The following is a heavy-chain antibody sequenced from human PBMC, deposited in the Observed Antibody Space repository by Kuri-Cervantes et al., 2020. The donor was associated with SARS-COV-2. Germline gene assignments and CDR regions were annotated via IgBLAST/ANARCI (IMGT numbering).Heavy chain of an antibody. CDR3: VRDGVHWNFDY. V-gene: IGHV3-33*01. J-gene: IGHJ4*02. CDR1: GLTFRAYG. D-gene: IGHD1-1*01. Sequence: GGSLRRYCTASGLTFRAYGMHWARQAPGKGLEWVTLLYSDGSNKYYADSVKGRFTISRDNAENMLILQMNSLRAEDMAVYYCVRDGVHWNFDYWGQGTLVTVSS. CDR2: LYSDGSNK.